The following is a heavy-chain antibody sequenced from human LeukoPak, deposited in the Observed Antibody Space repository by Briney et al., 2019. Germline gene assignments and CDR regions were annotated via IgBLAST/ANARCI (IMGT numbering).Heavy chain of an antibody. V-gene: IGHV4-4*02. CDR2: IHHTGSS. CDR1: GFSFSDAW. Sequence: GSLRLSCAASGFSFSDAWMSWVRQIPGKGLEWIGCIHHTGSSYYNPSLKSRVTISVDTSKNQFSLKLSSVTAADTAVYYCARVYTGSSWDYYYYMDVWGKGTTVTVSS. J-gene: IGHJ6*03. CDR3: ARVYTGSSWDYYYYMDV. D-gene: IGHD6-13*01.